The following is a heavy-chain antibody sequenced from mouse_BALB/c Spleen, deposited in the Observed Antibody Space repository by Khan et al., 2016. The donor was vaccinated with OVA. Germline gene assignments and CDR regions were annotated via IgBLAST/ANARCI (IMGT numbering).Heavy chain of an antibody. D-gene: IGHD1-1*01. CDR2: ISSGGNYT. CDR3: ARPPITTVVATSYWFFDV. V-gene: IGHV5-9-3*01. J-gene: IGHJ1*01. CDR1: GFTFSSYA. Sequence: EVKLMESGGGLVQPGGSLKLSCAASGFTFSSYAMSWVRQTPEKRLEWVATISSGGNYTYYPDSVKGRFTISRDNAKNTLYLQMSSLRSEDTAMYYCARPPITTVVATSYWFFDVWGAGTTVTVSS.